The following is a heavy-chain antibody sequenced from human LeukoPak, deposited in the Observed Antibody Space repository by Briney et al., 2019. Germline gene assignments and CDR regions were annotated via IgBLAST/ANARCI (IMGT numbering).Heavy chain of an antibody. J-gene: IGHJ5*02. V-gene: IGHV3-11*04. CDR1: GFTFSDYY. CDR2: ISSSGSTT. D-gene: IGHD1-26*01. Sequence: GGSLRLSCAASGFTFSDYYMSWIRQAPGKGLEWVSYISSSGSTTYYADSVKGRFTISRDNSKNTLYLQMNSLRAEDTAVYYCARDRSWGAFDPWGQGTLVTVSS. CDR3: ARDRSWGAFDP.